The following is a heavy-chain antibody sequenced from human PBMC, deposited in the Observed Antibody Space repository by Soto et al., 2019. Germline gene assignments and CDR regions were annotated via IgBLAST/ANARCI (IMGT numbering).Heavy chain of an antibody. Sequence: QVQLVESGGGVVQPGRSLRLSCAASGFTFSSYAMHWVRQAPGKGLEWVAVISYDGSNKYYADSVKGRFTISRDNSKNTLYLQMNSLRAEDTAVYYCARDPGDPYSGETTVFDYWGQGTLVTVSS. J-gene: IGHJ4*02. V-gene: IGHV3-30-3*01. CDR2: ISYDGSNK. CDR1: GFTFSSYA. CDR3: ARDPGDPYSGETTVFDY. D-gene: IGHD5-12*01.